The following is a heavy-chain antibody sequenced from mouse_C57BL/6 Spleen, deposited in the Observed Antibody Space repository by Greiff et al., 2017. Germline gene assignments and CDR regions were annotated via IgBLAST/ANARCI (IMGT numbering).Heavy chain of an antibody. D-gene: IGHD2-5*01. CDR2: IWRGGST. CDR3: AITYYSNYWFAY. Sequence: QVQLKQSGPGLVQPSQSLSITCPVSGFSLTSYGVHWVRQSPGKGLEWLGVIWRGGSTDDNAAFMSRLSITKDNSKSQVFVKMNSLQADDTSIYYCAITYYSNYWFAYWGQGTLVTVSA. CDR1: GFSLTSYG. V-gene: IGHV2-5*01. J-gene: IGHJ3*01.